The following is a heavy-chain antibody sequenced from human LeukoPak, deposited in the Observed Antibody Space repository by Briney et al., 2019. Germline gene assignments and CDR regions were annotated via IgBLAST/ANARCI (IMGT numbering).Heavy chain of an antibody. CDR2: MNPNSGDT. V-gene: IGHV1-2*02. CDR3: ARRPINCIITNCYVNY. J-gene: IGHJ4*02. Sequence: ASVKVSCKASGYTFTGYYMHWVRQAPGQGLVWMGWMNPNSGDTSYAREFQDRVTMTRDTSLSTAYMELSRLRSDDTAVYFCARRPINCIITNCYVNYWGQGTLVTVSS. CDR1: GYTFTGYY. D-gene: IGHD2-2*01.